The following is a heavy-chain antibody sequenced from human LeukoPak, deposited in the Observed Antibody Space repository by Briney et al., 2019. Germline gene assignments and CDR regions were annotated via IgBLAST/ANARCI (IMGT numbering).Heavy chain of an antibody. Sequence: GGSLRLSCVASGFSFSTSWMNWVRQAPGKGLEWVSYISSSGSTIYYVDSVKGRFTISRDNAKNSLYLQMNSLKAEDTAVYYCARGSSSGPFDYWGQGTLVTVSS. CDR3: ARGSSSGPFDY. J-gene: IGHJ4*02. V-gene: IGHV3-48*04. CDR1: GFSFSTSW. CDR2: ISSSGSTI. D-gene: IGHD3-22*01.